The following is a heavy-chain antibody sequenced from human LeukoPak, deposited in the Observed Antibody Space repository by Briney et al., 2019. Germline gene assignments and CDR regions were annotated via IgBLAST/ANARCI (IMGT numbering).Heavy chain of an antibody. Sequence: VKVACQASGYTFTSYGISWVRQAPGQGLEWMGWINAYYGKTNYAQKIQGRVTMTTHTSTSTAYMELRSLRSDDTAVYYCARVLRDSSGWYAPTRGGWFDPWGQGTLVTVSS. D-gene: IGHD6-19*01. CDR3: ARVLRDSSGWYAPTRGGWFDP. J-gene: IGHJ5*02. V-gene: IGHV1-18*01. CDR2: INAYYGKT. CDR1: GYTFTSYG.